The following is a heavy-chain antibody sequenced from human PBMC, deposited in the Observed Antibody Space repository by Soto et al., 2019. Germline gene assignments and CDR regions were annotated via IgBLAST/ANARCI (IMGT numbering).Heavy chain of an antibody. D-gene: IGHD6-25*01. CDR1: AYSMRSGYY. CDR3: ARAAATHFDN. Sequence: SETLSLTCAVSAYSMRSGYYWGWIRQPPGEGLQWIGNTYHSGKTYYNPSLKSRVSVSLDTSKNQFSLNLTSVTAADTAVYYCARAAATHFDNWGQGLLVTVSS. CDR2: TYHSGKT. J-gene: IGHJ4*02. V-gene: IGHV4-38-2*01.